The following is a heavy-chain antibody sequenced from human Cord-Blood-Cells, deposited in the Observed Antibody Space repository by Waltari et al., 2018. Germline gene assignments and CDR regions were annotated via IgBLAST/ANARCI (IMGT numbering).Heavy chain of an antibody. CDR1: GFTFSSYS. CDR2: ISSSSSYI. CDR3: AGGYCSSTSCYDAFDI. J-gene: IGHJ3*02. V-gene: IGHV3-21*01. D-gene: IGHD2-2*01. Sequence: EVQLVESGGGLVKPGGSLRLSCAASGFTFSSYSMNWVRQAPGKGLEWVSSISSSSSYIYYAGSVKGRFTISRDNAKNSLYLQMNSLRAEDTAVYYCAGGYCSSTSCYDAFDIWGQGTMVTVSS.